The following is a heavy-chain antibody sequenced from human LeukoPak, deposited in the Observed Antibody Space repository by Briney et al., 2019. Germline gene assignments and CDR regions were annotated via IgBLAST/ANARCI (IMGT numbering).Heavy chain of an antibody. Sequence: PGGSLRLSCAASGFAVSSKYMNWVRQAPGKGLEWVTVIYLDGRADYADSVKGRFTISSDNSKNTVYLQMNSLKDEDTAVYYCARDADTSHANWGQGTLVTLSP. CDR3: ARDADTSHAN. CDR1: GFAVSSKY. D-gene: IGHD3-16*01. J-gene: IGHJ4*02. CDR2: IYLDGRA. V-gene: IGHV3-66*01.